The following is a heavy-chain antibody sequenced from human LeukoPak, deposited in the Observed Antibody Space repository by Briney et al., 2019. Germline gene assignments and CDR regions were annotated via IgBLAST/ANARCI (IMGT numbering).Heavy chain of an antibody. D-gene: IGHD1-14*01. CDR1: GYPFDNFG. J-gene: IGHJ4*02. CDR2: SSANNGNT. CDR3: ARDRLGGNLTGESLY. V-gene: IGHV1-18*01. Sequence: ASVKVSCKASGYPFDNFGLTWVRQAPGQGLEWMGWSSANNGNTHYAQKFRGRLTMTTDTTTTTAYFELRSLKSDDTAVDYCARDRLGGNLTGESLYWGQGTLVTVSS.